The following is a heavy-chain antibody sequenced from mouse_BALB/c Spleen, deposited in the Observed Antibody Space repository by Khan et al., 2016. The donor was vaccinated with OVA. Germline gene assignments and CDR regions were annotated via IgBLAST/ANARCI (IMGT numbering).Heavy chain of an antibody. CDR1: GFTFSRYG. Sequence: EVELVASGGGLVQPGGSLKLSCAASGFTFSRYGMSWVRQTPDKRLELVATINSNGGSTYYPDSVKGRFTISSDNAKNTLYLQMSSLKSEDTAMYYCARMARTINWGQGTTLTVSS. J-gene: IGHJ2*01. CDR3: ARMARTIN. V-gene: IGHV5-6-3*01. CDR2: INSNGGST.